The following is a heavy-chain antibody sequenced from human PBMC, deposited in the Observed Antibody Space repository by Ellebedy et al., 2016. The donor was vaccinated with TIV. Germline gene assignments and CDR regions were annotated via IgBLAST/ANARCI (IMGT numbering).Heavy chain of an antibody. CDR2: ISSRSSTI. CDR1: GFTFSSYS. J-gene: IGHJ4*02. D-gene: IGHD2-15*01. CDR3: ARIGYCGGGSCYDY. V-gene: IGHV3-48*02. Sequence: GGSLRLXXAASGFTFSSYSMNWVRQAPGKGLEWVSYISSRSSTIYYADSVKGRFTISRDNAKNSLYLQMNSLRDEDTAVYYCARIGYCGGGSCYDYWGQGTLVTVSS.